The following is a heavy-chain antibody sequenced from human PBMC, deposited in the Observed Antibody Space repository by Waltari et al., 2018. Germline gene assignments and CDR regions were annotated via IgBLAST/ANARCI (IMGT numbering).Heavy chain of an antibody. V-gene: IGHV1-2*06. Sequence: QVQLVQSGAEVKKPGASVKVPCKASGYTFTGYYMHWVRQAPGQGLEWMGRINPNSGGTNYAQKFQGRVTMTRDTSISTAYMELSRLRSDDTSVYYCARDRGSLYYYMDVWGKGTTVTVSS. CDR3: ARDRGSLYYYMDV. CDR2: INPNSGGT. CDR1: GYTFTGYY. J-gene: IGHJ6*03.